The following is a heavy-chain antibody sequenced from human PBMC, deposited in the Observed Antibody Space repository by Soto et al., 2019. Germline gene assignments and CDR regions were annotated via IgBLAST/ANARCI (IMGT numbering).Heavy chain of an antibody. CDR3: ATDSRRVAVVDATRALGY. CDR2: ISPGNGNT. D-gene: IGHD2-15*01. Sequence: ASVKVSCKASGYSFTSYAIHWLRQAPGQRPEWMGWISPGNGNTKYSQNFQGRVTITRDTSASTAYMELSSLRSEDTAAYYCATDSRRVAVVDATRALGYWGQGTLVNVSS. J-gene: IGHJ4*02. V-gene: IGHV1-3*01. CDR1: GYSFTSYA.